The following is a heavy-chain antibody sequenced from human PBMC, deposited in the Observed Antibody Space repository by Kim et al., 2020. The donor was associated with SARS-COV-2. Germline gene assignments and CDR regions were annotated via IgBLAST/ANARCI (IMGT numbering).Heavy chain of an antibody. CDR3: ARSGWGDSVLYYFDY. V-gene: IGHV3-53*01. CDR1: GFTVSSNY. D-gene: IGHD2-21*02. CDR2: IYSGGST. Sequence: GGSLRLSCAASGFTVSSNYMSWVRQAPGKGLEWVSVIYSGGSTYYADSVKGRFTISRDNSKNTLYLQMNSLRAEDTAVYYCARSGWGDSVLYYFDYWGQGTLVTVSS. J-gene: IGHJ4*02.